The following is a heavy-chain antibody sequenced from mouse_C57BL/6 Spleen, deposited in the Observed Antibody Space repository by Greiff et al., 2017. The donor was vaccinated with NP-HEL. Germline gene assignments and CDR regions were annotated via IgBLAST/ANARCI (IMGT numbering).Heavy chain of an antibody. CDR2: INPNNGGT. CDR3: ARRPYYYGSSFYAMDY. D-gene: IGHD1-1*01. V-gene: IGHV1-18*01. CDR1: GYTFTDYN. Sequence: VQLKQSGPELVKPGASVKIPCKASGYTFTDYNMDWVKQSHGKSLEWIGDINPNNGGTIYNQKFKGKATLTVDKSSSTAYMELRSLTSEDTAVYYCARRPYYYGSSFYAMDYWGQGTSVTVSS. J-gene: IGHJ4*01.